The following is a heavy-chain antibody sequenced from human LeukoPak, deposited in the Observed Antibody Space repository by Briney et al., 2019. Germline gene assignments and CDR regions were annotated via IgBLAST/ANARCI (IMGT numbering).Heavy chain of an antibody. Sequence: GGSLKLSCAASGFTFSGSAVHWVRQSSGEGLEWVGHIDKKDNLYATAYAESVKGRFTISRDDSKDTAFLHMDSLKTEDTALYYCTRDRGTYNRFDPWGQGTLVTVSS. CDR3: TRDRGTYNRFDP. CDR2: IDKKDNLYAT. J-gene: IGHJ5*02. V-gene: IGHV3-73*01. D-gene: IGHD2-15*01. CDR1: GFTFSGSA.